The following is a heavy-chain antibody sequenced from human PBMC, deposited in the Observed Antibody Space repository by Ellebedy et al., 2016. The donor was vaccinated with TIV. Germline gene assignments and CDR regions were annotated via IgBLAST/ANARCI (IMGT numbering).Heavy chain of an antibody. CDR3: ARDSFSGVHCSSTSCYGVGFDP. V-gene: IGHV1-2*04. Sequence: AASVKVSCKASGYTFTGYYMHWVRQAPGQGLEWMGWINPNSGGTNYAQKFQGWVTMTRDTSISTAYMELSRLRSDDTAVYYCARDSFSGVHCSSTSCYGVGFDPWGQGTLVTVSS. CDR1: GYTFTGYY. CDR2: INPNSGGT. J-gene: IGHJ5*02. D-gene: IGHD2-2*01.